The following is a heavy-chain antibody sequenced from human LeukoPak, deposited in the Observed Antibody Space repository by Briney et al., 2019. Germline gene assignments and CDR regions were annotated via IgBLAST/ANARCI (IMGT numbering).Heavy chain of an antibody. J-gene: IGHJ6*02. CDR3: AKDLGFLEWSPYYYYYYGMDV. Sequence: PGRSLRLSCAASGFTFSSYGMHWVRQAPGKGLEWVAVISYDGSNKYYADSVKGRFTISRDNSKNTPYLQMNSLRAEDTAVYYCAKDLGFLEWSPYYYYYYGMDVWGQGTTVTVSS. CDR1: GFTFSSYG. CDR2: ISYDGSNK. D-gene: IGHD3-3*02. V-gene: IGHV3-30*18.